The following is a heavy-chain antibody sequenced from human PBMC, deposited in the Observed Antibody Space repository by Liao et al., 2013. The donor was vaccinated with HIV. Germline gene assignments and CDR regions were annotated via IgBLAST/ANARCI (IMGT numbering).Heavy chain of an antibody. J-gene: IGHJ4*02. Sequence: QVQLQESGPGLVKPSQTLSLTCTVSGGSISSGSYYWSWIRQPPGKGLEWIGYIYYSGSTYYNPSLKSRVTISVDTSKNQFSLKLSSVTAADTAVYYCARDRGVGNLWFGLPFDYWGQGTLVTVSS. V-gene: IGHV4-30-4*08. CDR2: IYYSGST. CDR1: GGSISSGSYY. CDR3: ARDRGVGNLWFGLPFDY. D-gene: IGHD3-10*01.